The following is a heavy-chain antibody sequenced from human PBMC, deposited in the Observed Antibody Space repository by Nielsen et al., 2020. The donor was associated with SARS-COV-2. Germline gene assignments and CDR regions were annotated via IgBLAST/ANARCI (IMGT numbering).Heavy chain of an antibody. V-gene: IGHV3-23*01. Sequence: GESLKISCTASGFTFGDYTMSWVRQAPGKGLEFVSSLTGDGATTYYADSVKGRFSSSRDNSKNTLYLQMNSLRAEDTAVYYCAIQAGGYFYPLDFWGQGTLVTVSS. D-gene: IGHD3-9*01. CDR2: LTGDGATT. J-gene: IGHJ4*02. CDR3: AIQAGGYFYPLDF. CDR1: GFTFGDYT.